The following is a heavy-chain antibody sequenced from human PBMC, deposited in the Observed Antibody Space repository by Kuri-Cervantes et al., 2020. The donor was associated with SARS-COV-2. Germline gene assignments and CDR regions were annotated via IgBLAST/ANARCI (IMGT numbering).Heavy chain of an antibody. CDR1: GFTFSSYG. J-gene: IGHJ4*02. V-gene: IGHV3-21*01. D-gene: IGHD1-20*01. CDR3: ARGNNWNVYDPTYFDY. Sequence: GGSLRLSCAASGFTFSSYGMNWVRQAPEKGLEWVSSISSSSSYIYYADSVKGRFTISRDNAKNSLYLQMNSLRAEDTAVYYCARGNNWNVYDPTYFDYWGQGTLVTVSS. CDR2: ISSSSSYI.